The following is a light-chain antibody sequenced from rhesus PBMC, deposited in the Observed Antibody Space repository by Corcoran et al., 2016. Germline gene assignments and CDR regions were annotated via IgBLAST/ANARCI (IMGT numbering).Light chain of an antibody. V-gene: IGKV1S16*01. Sequence: DIQMTQSPSSLSASVGDTVTITRRASQAVNNYLAWYQQKPGKASKPLIYYASSLESGVPSRFTGNGSWTDLRLTISSLQPEDFATYYCQQHKNYPPTFGQGTKVGIK. J-gene: IGKJ2*01. CDR1: QAVNNY. CDR3: QQHKNYPPT. CDR2: YAS.